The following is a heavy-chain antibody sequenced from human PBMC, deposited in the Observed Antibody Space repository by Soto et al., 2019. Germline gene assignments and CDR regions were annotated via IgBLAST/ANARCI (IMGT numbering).Heavy chain of an antibody. J-gene: IGHJ4*02. V-gene: IGHV1-69*13. D-gene: IGHD3-3*01. Sequence: SVKVSCKASGGTFSSYAISWVRQAPGQGLEWMGGIIPIFGTANYAQKFQGRVTITADESTSTAYMELSSLRSEDTAVYYCTIRFLEWLLPKDYYFDYWGQGTLVTVSS. CDR1: GGTFSSYA. CDR2: IIPIFGTA. CDR3: TIRFLEWLLPKDYYFDY.